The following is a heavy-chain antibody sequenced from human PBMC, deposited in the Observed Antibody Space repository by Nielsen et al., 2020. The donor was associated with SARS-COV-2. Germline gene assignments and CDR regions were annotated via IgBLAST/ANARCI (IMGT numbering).Heavy chain of an antibody. V-gene: IGHV3-7*01. CDR2: INPDGSEK. Sequence: GESLKISCAASGFTFSSLWMSWVRQVPGKGLEWVADINPDGSEKFYVDSVKGRFTISRDNAKNSMSLQMNSLRVEDTAVYYCARGDALGWFDPWGQGTLVTVSS. CDR1: GFTFSSLW. CDR3: ARGDALGWFDP. J-gene: IGHJ5*02.